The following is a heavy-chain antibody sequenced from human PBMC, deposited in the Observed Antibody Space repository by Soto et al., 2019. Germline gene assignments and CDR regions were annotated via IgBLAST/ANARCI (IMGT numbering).Heavy chain of an antibody. V-gene: IGHV1-24*01. CDR3: ATGPMVRGVLYYYGMDV. Sequence: AASVKVSCKVSGYTLTELSMHWVRQAPGKGLEWMGGFDPEDGETIYAQKFQGRVTMTEDTSTDTAYMELSSLRSEDTAVYYCATGPMVRGVLYYYGMDVWGQGTTVTVSS. CDR2: FDPEDGET. CDR1: GYTLTELS. D-gene: IGHD3-10*01. J-gene: IGHJ6*02.